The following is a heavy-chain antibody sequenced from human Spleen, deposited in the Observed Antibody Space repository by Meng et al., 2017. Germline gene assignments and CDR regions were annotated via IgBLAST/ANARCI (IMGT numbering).Heavy chain of an antibody. CDR2: INPKSGDT. CDR1: GYNFPDYY. J-gene: IGHJ4*02. V-gene: IGHV1-2*06. Sequence: QGQRVPSGAEVKKPWASVKVSCKPSGYNFPDYYIHWVRRAPGQGLEWMGRINPKSGDTHYAQKFQARVTMTGDTSISTAYMELSGLRSDDTAMYYCARDEDISAAGKLFGDYWGQGTLVTVSS. D-gene: IGHD6-25*01. CDR3: ARDEDISAAGKLFGDY.